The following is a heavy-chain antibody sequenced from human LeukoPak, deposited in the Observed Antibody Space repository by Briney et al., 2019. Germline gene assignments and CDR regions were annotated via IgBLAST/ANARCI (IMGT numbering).Heavy chain of an antibody. J-gene: IGHJ5*02. Sequence: SETLSLTCTVSGYSISSGYYWGWIRQPPGKGLEWIGSIYHSGSTDYNPSLKSRVTISVDTSKNQFSLKLRSVTAADTAVYYCATLTTPGWFNPWGQGTLVTVSS. CDR1: GYSISSGYY. CDR2: IYHSGST. CDR3: ATLTTPGWFNP. D-gene: IGHD1-1*01. V-gene: IGHV4-38-2*02.